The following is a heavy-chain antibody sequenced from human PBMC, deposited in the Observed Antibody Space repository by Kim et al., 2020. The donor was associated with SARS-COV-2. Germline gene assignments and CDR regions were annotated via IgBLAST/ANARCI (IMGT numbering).Heavy chain of an antibody. Sequence: VKGRCTISRDNSKNTLYLQMNSLRAEDTAVYYCARVYNAYYYGSGSYYYYWGQGTLVTVSS. V-gene: IGHV3-30*07. CDR3: ARVYNAYYYGSGSYYYY. J-gene: IGHJ4*02. D-gene: IGHD3-10*01.